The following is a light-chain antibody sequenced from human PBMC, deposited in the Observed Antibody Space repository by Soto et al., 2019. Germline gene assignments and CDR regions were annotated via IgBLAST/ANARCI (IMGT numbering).Light chain of an antibody. CDR3: QQYGNSPWT. CDR1: QSVSSSY. J-gene: IGKJ1*01. CDR2: GAS. V-gene: IGKV3-20*01. Sequence: EIVLTQSPGTLSLSPGERATLSCRASQSVSSSYLAWYQQKPGQAPRLLIFGASSRATGIPDRLSGSGSGTDFSLSISRLEPEDFAVYYCQQYGNSPWTFGQGTKVDIK.